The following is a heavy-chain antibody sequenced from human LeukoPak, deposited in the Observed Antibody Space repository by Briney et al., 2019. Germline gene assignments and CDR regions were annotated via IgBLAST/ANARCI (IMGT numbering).Heavy chain of an antibody. CDR3: AKGYSNNYYYGMDV. CDR2: ISWNSGSI. D-gene: IGHD4-11*01. J-gene: IGHJ6*02. Sequence: GGSLRLSCAASGFTFDDYAMHWVRQAPGKGLEWVSGISWNSGSIGYADSVKGRFTISRDNAKNSLYLQMNSLRAEDTALYYCAKGYSNNYYYGMDVWGQGTTVTVSS. V-gene: IGHV3-9*01. CDR1: GFTFDDYA.